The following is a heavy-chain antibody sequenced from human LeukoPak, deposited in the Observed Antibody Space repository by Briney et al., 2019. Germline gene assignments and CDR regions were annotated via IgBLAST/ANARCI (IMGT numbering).Heavy chain of an antibody. CDR2: ISGSGGST. V-gene: IGHV3-23*01. Sequence: GESLKISCKGSGYNFTNYWIGWVRQAPGKGLEWVSAISGSGGSTYYADSVKGRFTISRDNSKNTLYLQMNSLRADDTAVYYCARDRTTVTVFDYWGQGTLVTVSS. J-gene: IGHJ4*02. CDR1: GYNFTNYW. CDR3: ARDRTTVTVFDY. D-gene: IGHD4-17*01.